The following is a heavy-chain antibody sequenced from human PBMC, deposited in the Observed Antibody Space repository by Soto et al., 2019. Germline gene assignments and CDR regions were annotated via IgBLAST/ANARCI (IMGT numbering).Heavy chain of an antibody. CDR1: GYSFTSYW. CDR3: ARMRDSGSYRGYDAFDI. Sequence: GESLKITCKGSGYSFTSYWIGWVRQMPGKGLEWMGIIYPGDSDTRYSPSFQGQVTISADKSIITAYLQWSSLKASDTAMYYCARMRDSGSYRGYDAFDIWGQGTMVTVSS. CDR2: IYPGDSDT. V-gene: IGHV5-51*01. D-gene: IGHD1-26*01. J-gene: IGHJ3*02.